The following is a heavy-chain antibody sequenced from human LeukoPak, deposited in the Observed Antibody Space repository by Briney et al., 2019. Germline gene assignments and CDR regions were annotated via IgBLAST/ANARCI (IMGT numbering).Heavy chain of an antibody. CDR2: INPNSGGT. J-gene: IGHJ5*02. V-gene: IGHV1-2*02. CDR1: GYTFTGYY. CDR3: ARGGHIVVVPAADYNWFDP. Sequence: ASVKGSCKASGYTFTGYYMHWVRQAPGQGLEWMGWINPNSGGTNYAQKFQGRVTMTRDTSISTAYMELSRLRSDDTAVYYCARGGHIVVVPAADYNWFDPWGQGTLVTVSS. D-gene: IGHD2-2*01.